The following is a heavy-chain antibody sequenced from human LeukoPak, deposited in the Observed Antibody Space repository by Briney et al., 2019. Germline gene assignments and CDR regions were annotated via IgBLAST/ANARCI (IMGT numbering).Heavy chain of an antibody. D-gene: IGHD3-3*01. J-gene: IGHJ6*02. CDR3: ARAFPKVERLPYYYYGMDV. CDR2: INPNSGGT. Sequence: ASVKVSCKASGYTFTGYYMHWVRQAPGQGLEWMGWINPNSGGTNYAQKFQGRVTMTRDTSISTAYMELSRLRSDDTAVYYCARAFPKVERLPYYYYGMDVWGQGTTVTVSS. CDR1: GYTFTGYY. V-gene: IGHV1-2*02.